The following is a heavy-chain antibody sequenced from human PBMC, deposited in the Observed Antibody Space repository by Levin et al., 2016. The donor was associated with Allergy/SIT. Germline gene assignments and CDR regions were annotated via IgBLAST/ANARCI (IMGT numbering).Heavy chain of an antibody. J-gene: IGHJ3*02. V-gene: IGHV3-74*01. CDR3: ARSLAAAGSNAFDI. Sequence: VRQAPGKGLVWVSRINSDGSSTSYADSVKGRFTISRDNAKNTLYLQMNSLRAEDTAVYYCARSLAAAGSNAFDIWGQGTMVTVSS. D-gene: IGHD6-13*01. CDR2: INSDGSST.